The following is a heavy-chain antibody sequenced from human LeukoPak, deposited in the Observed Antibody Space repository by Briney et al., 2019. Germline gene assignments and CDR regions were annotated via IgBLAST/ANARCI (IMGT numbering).Heavy chain of an antibody. Sequence: SQTLSLTCTVSGGSISSGGYYWSWIPQHPGKGLEWIGYIYYSGSTYYNPSLKSRVTISVDTSKNQFSLKLSSVTAADTAVYYCARGYGDSPYFDYWGQGTLVTVSS. J-gene: IGHJ4*02. V-gene: IGHV4-31*03. CDR1: GGSISSGGYY. D-gene: IGHD4-17*01. CDR2: IYYSGST. CDR3: ARGYGDSPYFDY.